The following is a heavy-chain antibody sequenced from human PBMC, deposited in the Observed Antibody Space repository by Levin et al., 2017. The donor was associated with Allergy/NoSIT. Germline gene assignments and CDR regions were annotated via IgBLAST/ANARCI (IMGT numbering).Heavy chain of an antibody. D-gene: IGHD6-13*01. V-gene: IGHV4-4*07. CDR3: ARDWGGIARS. J-gene: IGHJ4*02. CDR2: ISTNGNS. CDR1: GGPISSDY. Sequence: SQTLSLTCIVSGGPISSDYWTWIRQPAGKGLEWIGRISTNGNSNYNPSLKSRVTMSIDTSKNQFPLMLSSVTAADTAGVYCARDWGGIARSWGQGTLVTVSS.